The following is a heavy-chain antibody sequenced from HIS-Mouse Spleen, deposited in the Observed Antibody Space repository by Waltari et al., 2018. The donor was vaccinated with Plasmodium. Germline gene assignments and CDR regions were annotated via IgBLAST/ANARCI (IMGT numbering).Heavy chain of an antibody. Sequence: EVQLVESGGGLVQPGGSLRLSGAAPGFTFSSYWMSWVRQGPGKGLEWVANIKQDGSEKYYVDSVKGRFTISRDNAKNSLYLQMNSLRAEDTAVYYCASSWYWYFDLWGRGTLVTVSS. J-gene: IGHJ2*01. V-gene: IGHV3-7*01. D-gene: IGHD6-13*01. CDR1: GFTFSSYW. CDR3: ASSWYWYFDL. CDR2: IKQDGSEK.